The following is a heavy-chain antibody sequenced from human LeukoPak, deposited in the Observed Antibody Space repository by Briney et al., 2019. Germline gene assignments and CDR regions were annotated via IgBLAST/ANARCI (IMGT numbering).Heavy chain of an antibody. CDR3: ARDLMITFGGVIA. CDR1: GFTFSSYS. Sequence: GGSLRLSCAASGFTFSSYSMNWVRQAPGKGLEWVSYISSSSSTIYYADSVKGRFTISRDNAKNSLYLQMNSLRAEDTAVYYCARDLMITFGGVIAWGQGTLVTVPS. V-gene: IGHV3-48*01. CDR2: ISSSSSTI. J-gene: IGHJ4*02. D-gene: IGHD3-16*02.